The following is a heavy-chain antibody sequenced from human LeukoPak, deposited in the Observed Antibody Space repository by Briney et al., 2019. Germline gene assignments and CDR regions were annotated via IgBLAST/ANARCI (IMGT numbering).Heavy chain of an antibody. CDR3: ANRGIVIRVFLVGFHKEAYYFDS. J-gene: IGHJ4*02. D-gene: IGHD2-15*01. V-gene: IGHV3-23*01. CDR1: GLTLSNYG. CDR2: ISESGGST. Sequence: GGSLRLSCTVSGLTLSNYGMRWVRQAAGKGLEWVAGISESGGSTKSPDSVKGRSTISRDSPKNTLYLQMNTLSAEDTAVYFCANRGIVIRVFLVGFHKEAYYFDSWRQGALVTVSS.